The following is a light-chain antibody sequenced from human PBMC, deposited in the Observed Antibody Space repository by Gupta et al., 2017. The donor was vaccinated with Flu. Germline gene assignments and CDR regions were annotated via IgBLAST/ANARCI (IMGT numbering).Light chain of an antibody. CDR3: AAWDDSLNGWV. V-gene: IGLV1-44*01. CDR2: SHD. J-gene: IGLJ3*02. Sequence: QSVLSQPPSASGTPGQRVTISCSGSSSNIGSNTVNWYQQLPGTAPKLLIYSHDQRPSGVPDRFSGSKSDTSASLAISGLQFEDEADYYCAAWDDSLNGWVFGGGTKLTVL. CDR1: SSNIGSNT.